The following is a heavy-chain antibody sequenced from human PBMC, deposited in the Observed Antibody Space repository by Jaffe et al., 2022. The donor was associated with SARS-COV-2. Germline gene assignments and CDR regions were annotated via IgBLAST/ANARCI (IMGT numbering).Heavy chain of an antibody. J-gene: IGHJ4*02. V-gene: IGHV3-23*04. D-gene: IGHD1-20*01. CDR2: ISDSGGRT. Sequence: EVQLVESGGGLVQPGGSLRLSCAASGFTFSSYAMSWVRQAPGKGLEWVSAISDSGGRTYYADSVKGRFTISRDNSKNTLYLQMNSPRVEDTAVYYCAKGQYNWNEQLDYWGQGTLVTVSS. CDR3: AKGQYNWNEQLDY. CDR1: GFTFSSYA.